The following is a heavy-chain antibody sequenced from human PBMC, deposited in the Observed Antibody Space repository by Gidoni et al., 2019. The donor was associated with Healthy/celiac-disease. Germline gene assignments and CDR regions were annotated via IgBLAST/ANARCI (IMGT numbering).Heavy chain of an antibody. CDR1: GFTFNDFT. D-gene: IGHD3-22*01. Sequence: EVELVESGGAVVQPGGSLRLSCAASGFTFNDFTMHWVRQAPGKGLEWVSLISWDAITTYYGDSVKGRFTISRDNSKNSLYLQMNSLGTEDTALYYCAKDSYDNDSGDAFDLWGQGTMVTVSS. V-gene: IGHV3-43*01. CDR2: ISWDAITT. CDR3: AKDSYDNDSGDAFDL. J-gene: IGHJ3*01.